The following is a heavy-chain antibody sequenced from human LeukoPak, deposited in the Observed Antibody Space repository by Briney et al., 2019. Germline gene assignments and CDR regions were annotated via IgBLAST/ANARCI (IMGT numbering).Heavy chain of an antibody. CDR1: GFTFSNYN. V-gene: IGHV3-21*01. CDR2: ITSSNNYI. CDR3: ARRSPNYYFDY. J-gene: IGHJ4*02. Sequence: PGLSVRLSCAASGFTFSNYNMNWVRQAPGKGLEWVSSITSSNNYIYYADSVKGRFTISRDNAKNSLYLQMNSLSAEDTAVYYCARRSPNYYFDYWGQGTPVTVSS.